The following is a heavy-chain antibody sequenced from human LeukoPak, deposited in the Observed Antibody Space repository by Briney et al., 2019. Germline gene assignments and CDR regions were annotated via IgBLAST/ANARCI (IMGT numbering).Heavy chain of an antibody. Sequence: GGSLRLSCAASGFTFSSYAMSWVRQAPGKGLEWVSAISGSGGSTYYADSVKGRFTISRDNSKNTLYLQMNSLRAEDTAVYYCAKDPYYDYVWGSYRPGPPSDYWGQGTLVTVSS. CDR3: AKDPYYDYVWGSYRPGPPSDY. D-gene: IGHD3-16*02. CDR2: ISGSGGST. V-gene: IGHV3-23*01. J-gene: IGHJ4*02. CDR1: GFTFSSYA.